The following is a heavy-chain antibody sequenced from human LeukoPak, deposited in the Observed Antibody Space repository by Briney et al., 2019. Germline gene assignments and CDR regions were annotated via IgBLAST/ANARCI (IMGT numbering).Heavy chain of an antibody. CDR1: GFTFSSYW. Sequence: GGSLRLSCAASGFTFSSYWMSWVRQAPGKGLEWVANIKQDGSEKYYVDSVKGRFTISRDNAKNSLYLQMNSLRAEDTAVYYCVRSNFLYYYYGMDVWGQGTTVTVSS. J-gene: IGHJ6*02. CDR3: VRSNFLYYYYGMDV. CDR2: IKQDGSEK. D-gene: IGHD4-11*01. V-gene: IGHV3-7*01.